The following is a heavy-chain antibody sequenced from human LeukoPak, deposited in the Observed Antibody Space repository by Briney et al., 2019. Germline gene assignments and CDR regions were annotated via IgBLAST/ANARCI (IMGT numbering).Heavy chain of an antibody. CDR3: AKGGVVVVENAFDI. J-gene: IGHJ3*02. Sequence: GGSLRLSCAASEFTFSSYAMNWVRQAPGKGLEWVSAMSGSGGSTYYADSVKGRFTISRDNSKNTLYLQMNSLRAEDTAVYYCAKGGVVVVENAFDIWGQGTMVTVSS. V-gene: IGHV3-23*01. CDR2: MSGSGGST. CDR1: EFTFSSYA. D-gene: IGHD2-15*01.